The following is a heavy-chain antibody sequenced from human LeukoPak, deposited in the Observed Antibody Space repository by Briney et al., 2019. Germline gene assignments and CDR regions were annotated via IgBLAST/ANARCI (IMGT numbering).Heavy chain of an antibody. CDR2: IRYDGSNK. CDR3: AKDRPTGGAVAGKIDY. Sequence: PGGSLRLSCAASGFTFSSYGMHWVRQAPGKGLEWVAFIRYDGSNKYYADSVKGRFTIYRDNSKNPLYLQMNSLRAEDTAVYYCAKDRPTGGAVAGKIDYWGQGTLVTVSS. J-gene: IGHJ4*02. CDR1: GFTFSSYG. D-gene: IGHD6-19*01. V-gene: IGHV3-30*02.